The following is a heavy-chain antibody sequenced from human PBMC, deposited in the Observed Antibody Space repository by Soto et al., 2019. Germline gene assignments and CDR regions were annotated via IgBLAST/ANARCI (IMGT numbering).Heavy chain of an antibody. V-gene: IGHV3-20*04. CDR1: GFTFDDYG. CDR3: ARAKTGYRSGWPSY. D-gene: IGHD6-19*01. CDR2: INWNGGDT. Sequence: GGSLRLSCAASGFTFDDYGISWVRQAPGKGLEWISAINWNGGDTDYADSVEGRFTISRDNAKNSLYLQMNSLRVEDTALYYCARAKTGYRSGWPSYWGQGTLVTVSS. J-gene: IGHJ4*02.